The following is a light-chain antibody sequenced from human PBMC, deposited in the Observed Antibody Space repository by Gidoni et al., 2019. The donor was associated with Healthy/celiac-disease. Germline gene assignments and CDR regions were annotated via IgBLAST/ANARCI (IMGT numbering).Light chain of an antibody. CDR3: QQYGSSPLT. CDR2: GAS. V-gene: IGKV3-20*01. J-gene: IGKJ1*01. Sequence: EIVLTQSPGTLSLSPGERATLSCRASQSVSSSYLALYQQKPGQALRLLIYGASSRATGIPDRFSGSGSGTDFTLTISRLEPEDFAVYYCQQYGSSPLTFGQGTKVEIK. CDR1: QSVSSSY.